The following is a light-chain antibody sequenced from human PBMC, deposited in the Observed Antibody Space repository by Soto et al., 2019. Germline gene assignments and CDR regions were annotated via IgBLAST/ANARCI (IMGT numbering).Light chain of an antibody. CDR3: SAHGGTNPSV. CDR2: DVN. CDR1: ASDIGGYTF. Sequence: QSALTQPPSASGSPGQSVAISCTGTASDIGGYTFVSWYQQHPGKAPKLLIYDVNKRPSGVPDRFSGSKSGNTASLTVSGLQAEDEADYYCSAHGGTNPSVFGTGTKLTVL. V-gene: IGLV2-8*01. J-gene: IGLJ1*01.